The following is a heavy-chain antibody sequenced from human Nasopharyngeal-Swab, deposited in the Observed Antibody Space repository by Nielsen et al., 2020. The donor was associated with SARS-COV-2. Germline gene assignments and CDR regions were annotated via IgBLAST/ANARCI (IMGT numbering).Heavy chain of an antibody. CDR2: SRNKANSYTT. Sequence: GGSLRLCCAASGFTFSAHYMDWVRQAPGKGLEWVGRSRNKANSYTTEYAASVKGRFTISRDDSKNSLYLQMSSLRTEDTALYYCARDLSSIWTSGLGVWGQGTTVIVSS. D-gene: IGHD6-13*01. J-gene: IGHJ6*02. CDR3: ARDLSSIWTSGLGV. V-gene: IGHV3-72*01. CDR1: GFTFSAHY.